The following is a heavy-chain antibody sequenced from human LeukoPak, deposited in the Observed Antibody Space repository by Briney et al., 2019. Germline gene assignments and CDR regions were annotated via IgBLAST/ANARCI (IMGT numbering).Heavy chain of an antibody. J-gene: IGHJ4*02. CDR2: ISSSSSTI. CDR3: AKDIGYSIPLNYFDY. D-gene: IGHD6-13*01. Sequence: GGSLRLSCAASGFTFSSYSMNWVRQAPGKGLEWVSYISSSSSTIYYADSVKGRFTISRDNAKNSLYLQMNSLRAEDTALYYCAKDIGYSIPLNYFDYWGQGTLVTVSS. V-gene: IGHV3-48*04. CDR1: GFTFSSYS.